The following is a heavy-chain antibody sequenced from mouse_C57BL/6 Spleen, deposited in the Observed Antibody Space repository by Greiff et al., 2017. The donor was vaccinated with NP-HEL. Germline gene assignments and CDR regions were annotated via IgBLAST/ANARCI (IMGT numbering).Heavy chain of an antibody. V-gene: IGHV5-6*01. Sequence: EVQLQESGGDLVKPGGSLKLSCAASGFTFSSYGMSWVRQTPDKRLEWVATISSGGSYTYYPDSVKGRFTISRDNAKNTLYLQMSSLKSEDTAMYYCARQDYYGSSYGGAWFAYWGQGTLVTVSA. CDR2: ISSGGSYT. J-gene: IGHJ3*01. CDR1: GFTFSSYG. D-gene: IGHD1-1*01. CDR3: ARQDYYGSSYGGAWFAY.